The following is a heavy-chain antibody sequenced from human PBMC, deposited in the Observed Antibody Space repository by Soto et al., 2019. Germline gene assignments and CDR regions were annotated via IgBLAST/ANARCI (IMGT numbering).Heavy chain of an antibody. CDR2: ISYDGSNK. CDR1: GFTFSSYG. Sequence: PGGSLRLSCAASGFTFSSYGMHWVRQAPGKGLEWVAVISYDGSNKYYADSVKGRFTISRDNSKNTLYLQMNSLRAEDTAVYYCAKEGTYDFWSGYYTRPYYFDYWGQGTLVTVSS. D-gene: IGHD3-3*01. CDR3: AKEGTYDFWSGYYTRPYYFDY. V-gene: IGHV3-30*18. J-gene: IGHJ4*02.